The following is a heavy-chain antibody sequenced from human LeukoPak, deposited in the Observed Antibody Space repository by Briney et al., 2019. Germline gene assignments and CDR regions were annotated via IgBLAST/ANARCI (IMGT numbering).Heavy chain of an antibody. CDR2: RNPNSGNT. CDR1: GYTFTSYG. D-gene: IGHD3-10*01. V-gene: IGHV1-8*01. J-gene: IGHJ5*02. Sequence: VSCTASGYTFTSYGINWVRQAPGPALDRKGWRNPNSGNTGYAQKPQARDTITRNNSISTAYMELSSLRSEDTAVYYCARGYTYYYGSVSSGGFDPWGQGTLVTVSS. CDR3: ARGYTYYYGSVSSGGFDP.